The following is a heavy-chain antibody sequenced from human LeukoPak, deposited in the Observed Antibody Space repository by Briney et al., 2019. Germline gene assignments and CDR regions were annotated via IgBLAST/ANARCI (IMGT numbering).Heavy chain of an antibody. Sequence: SVKSSCKASGGTFSSYAISWVRQAPGEGLEWMGRSIPLFGTANYAQKFQGRVTITADESTSTAYMELSSLRSEDTAVYYCARGFMVRGVIEYDYWGQGTLVTVSS. J-gene: IGHJ4*02. V-gene: IGHV1-69*13. CDR1: GGTFSSYA. D-gene: IGHD3-10*01. CDR3: ARGFMVRGVIEYDY. CDR2: SIPLFGTA.